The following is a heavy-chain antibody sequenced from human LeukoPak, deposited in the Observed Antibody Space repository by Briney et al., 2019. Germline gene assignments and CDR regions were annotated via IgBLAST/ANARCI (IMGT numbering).Heavy chain of an antibody. V-gene: IGHV3-23*01. CDR1: GFTFSSYA. D-gene: IGHD2-2*01. J-gene: IGHJ6*03. Sequence: GGSLRLSCAAPGFTFSSYAMSWVRQAPGKGLEWVSAISGSGGSTYYADSVKGRFTISRDNSKNTLYLQMNSLRAEDTAVYYCARHQLPRPGNYYYYYMDVWGKGTTVTVSS. CDR3: ARHQLPRPGNYYYYYMDV. CDR2: ISGSGGST.